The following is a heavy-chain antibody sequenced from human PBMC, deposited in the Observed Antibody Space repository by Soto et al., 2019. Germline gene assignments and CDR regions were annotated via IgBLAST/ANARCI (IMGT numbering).Heavy chain of an antibody. CDR3: ARHVPAVDGTVFDY. Sequence: SETLSLTCTVSGGSISSYYWSWIRQPPGKGLEWIGYIYYSGSTNYNPSLKSRVTISVDTSKNQFSLKLSSVTAADTAVYYCARHVPAVDGTVFDYWGQGTLVTVSS. CDR2: IYYSGST. CDR1: GGSISSYY. J-gene: IGHJ4*02. D-gene: IGHD6-19*01. V-gene: IGHV4-59*08.